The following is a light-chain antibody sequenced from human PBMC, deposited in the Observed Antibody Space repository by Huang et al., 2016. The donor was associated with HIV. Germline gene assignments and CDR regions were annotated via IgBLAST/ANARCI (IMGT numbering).Light chain of an antibody. Sequence: EIVMTQSPATLSVSPGERATLSCRASQSISRNLAWYRQIPGQAPWLLIYGASTRATGVPARFSCSGSGTEFTLTISSLQSEDFAVYYCQQYNNWPRTFGQGTKVEI. J-gene: IGKJ1*01. CDR3: QQYNNWPRT. CDR1: QSISRN. CDR2: GAS. V-gene: IGKV3-15*01.